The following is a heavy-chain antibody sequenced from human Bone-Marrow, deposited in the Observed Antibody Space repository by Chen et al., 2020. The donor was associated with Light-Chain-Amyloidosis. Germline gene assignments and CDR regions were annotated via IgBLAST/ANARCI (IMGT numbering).Heavy chain of an antibody. CDR1: GFTLGDYA. J-gene: IGHJ6*02. CDR3: ARLSSYFYGSGTYYYYGMDV. D-gene: IGHD3-10*01. Sequence: EVQLVESGGGLVQPGGSLKLSCVASGFTLGDYALHWVRQVPGKGLEWVGRIKTKFNTYATEYGATVKGRFTISRDDSKNMAYLQMSSLKPEDTAVYYCARLSSYFYGSGTYYYYGMDVWGQGTTVTVSS. CDR2: IKTKFNTYAT. V-gene: IGHV3-73*02.